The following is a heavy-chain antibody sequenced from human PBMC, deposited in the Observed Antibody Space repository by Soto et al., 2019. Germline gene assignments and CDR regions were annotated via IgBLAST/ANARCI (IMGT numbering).Heavy chain of an antibody. CDR3: AIGYSTRYYYYAMDG. CDR2: IIPIFDTA. CDR1: WGTPRPYS. Sequence: SVEGPWQGPWGTPRPYSIRSGRQAPGQGLEWMGGIIPIFDTANYAQRFQGRVTIIAAESTSTAYMELSSLRSEDTAVYYCAIGYSTRYYYYAMDGWGQGTTVTVSS. V-gene: IGHV1-69*13. D-gene: IGHD3-3*01. J-gene: IGHJ6*02.